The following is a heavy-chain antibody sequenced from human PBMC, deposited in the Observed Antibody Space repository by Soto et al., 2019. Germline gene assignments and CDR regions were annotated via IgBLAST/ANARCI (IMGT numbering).Heavy chain of an antibody. V-gene: IGHV3-30*18. CDR1: GFTFSTYG. CDR3: AKEMFPRTVLDSSSPWGDY. D-gene: IGHD6-6*01. J-gene: IGHJ4*02. Sequence: QVQLVESGGGVVQPGKSLRLSCTASGFTFSTYGIHWVRQAPGKGLEWVAVISYDGSHKYYRDSVKGRFTISRDDSKNTVFRQMNSLRREETAVYYCAKEMFPRTVLDSSSPWGDYWGQGTLVTVSS. CDR2: ISYDGSHK.